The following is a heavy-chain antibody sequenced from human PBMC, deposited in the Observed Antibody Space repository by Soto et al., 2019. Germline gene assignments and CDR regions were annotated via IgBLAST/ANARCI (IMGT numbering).Heavy chain of an antibody. CDR1: SGSINSVY. J-gene: IGHJ4*02. Sequence: SETLSLTXTVSSGSINSVYWSWIRQPAGKGLEWIGRIHSSGTTNYNPSLKSRVTMSVDTSRNQFSLKLTSVTAADTAVYYCARDRIIGTSYSDYWGQGVLVTVSS. CDR3: ARDRIIGTSYSDY. D-gene: IGHD1-7*01. CDR2: IHSSGTT. V-gene: IGHV4-4*07.